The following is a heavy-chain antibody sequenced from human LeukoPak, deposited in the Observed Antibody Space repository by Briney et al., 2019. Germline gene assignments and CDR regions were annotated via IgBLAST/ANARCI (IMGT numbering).Heavy chain of an antibody. Sequence: SETLSLTCTASGGSISSYYWSWIRQPPGRGLEWIGYVFHSGITNYNPSLKSRVTMSVDRTKNQFSLKLSSVTAADTAVYYCGRHGGATMVRGVLVDGFDIWGQGTMVTVSS. V-gene: IGHV4-59*08. CDR3: GRHGGATMVRGVLVDGFDI. CDR2: VFHSGIT. D-gene: IGHD3-10*01. J-gene: IGHJ3*02. CDR1: GGSISSYY.